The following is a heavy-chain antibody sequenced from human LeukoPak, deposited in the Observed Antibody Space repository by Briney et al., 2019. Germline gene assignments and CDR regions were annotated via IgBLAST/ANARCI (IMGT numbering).Heavy chain of an antibody. CDR2: INHSGST. CDR1: GGSFSGYY. Sequence: SETLSLTCAVYGGSFSGYYWSWIRQPPGKGLEWIGEINHSGSTNYNPSLKSRVTISVDTSKNQFSLKLSSVTAADTAVYYCAREGGIVGATRHFDYWGQGTLVTVSS. CDR3: AREGGIVGATRHFDY. J-gene: IGHJ4*02. D-gene: IGHD1-26*01. V-gene: IGHV4-34*01.